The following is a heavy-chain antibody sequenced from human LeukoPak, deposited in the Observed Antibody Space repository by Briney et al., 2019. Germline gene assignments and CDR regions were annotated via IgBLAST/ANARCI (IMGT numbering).Heavy chain of an antibody. J-gene: IGHJ5*02. CDR1: GFIFRSYA. CDR2: ITANGDTT. Sequence: GGSLRLSCVGSGFIFRSYAVTWVRQAPGKGLDWVSSITANGDTTYYADSVKGRFTISRDNAKNSLYLQMNSLRAEDTAVYYCASLRYLAWGQGTLVTVSS. CDR3: ASLRYLA. D-gene: IGHD1-1*01. V-gene: IGHV3-23*01.